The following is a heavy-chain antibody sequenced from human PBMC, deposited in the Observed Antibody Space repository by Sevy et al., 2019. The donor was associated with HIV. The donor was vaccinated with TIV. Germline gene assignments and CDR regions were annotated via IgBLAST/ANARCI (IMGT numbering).Heavy chain of an antibody. J-gene: IGHJ6*02. Sequence: GGSLRLSCAASGFILSDYYMTWVRQAPGKGLEWVSYISGNDDTIYYADSVKGRFTISRDNTKNSLYLKMNSLRAEDTAVYYCARDHVKDGDLGDYYYYAMDVWGQGTTVTVSS. V-gene: IGHV3-11*01. D-gene: IGHD4-17*01. CDR2: ISGNDDTI. CDR3: ARDHVKDGDLGDYYYYAMDV. CDR1: GFILSDYY.